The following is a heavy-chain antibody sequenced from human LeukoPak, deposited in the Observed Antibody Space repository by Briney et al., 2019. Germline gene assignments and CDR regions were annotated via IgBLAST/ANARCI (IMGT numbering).Heavy chain of an antibody. J-gene: IGHJ4*02. Sequence: SETLSLTCTVSGGSISITSYYWSWIRQPAGKGLEWIGRIFATGNTNYNPSLKSRVTMSVDTSKNQFSLDLSSVTAADTAVYFCARDSSGYLESFDYWGQGTLVTVSS. CDR2: IFATGNT. CDR1: GGSISITSYY. V-gene: IGHV4-61*02. CDR3: ARDSSGYLESFDY. D-gene: IGHD3-22*01.